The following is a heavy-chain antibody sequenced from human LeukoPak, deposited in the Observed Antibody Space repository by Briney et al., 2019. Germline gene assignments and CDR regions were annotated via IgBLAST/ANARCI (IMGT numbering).Heavy chain of an antibody. J-gene: IGHJ6*03. CDR3: ARPGVVVPAAILYMDV. CDR1: GYSFTSYW. Sequence: GESLKISCKGSGYSFTSYWIGWVRQMPGKGLEWMGIIYPGDSDTRYSPSFQGQVTISADKSISTAYLQWSSLKASDTAMYYCARPGVVVPAAILYMDVWGKGTTVTVSS. V-gene: IGHV5-51*01. CDR2: IYPGDSDT. D-gene: IGHD2-2*01.